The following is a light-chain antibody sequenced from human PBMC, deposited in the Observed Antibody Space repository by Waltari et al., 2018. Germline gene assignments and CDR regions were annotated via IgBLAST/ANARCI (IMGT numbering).Light chain of an antibody. J-gene: IGKJ1*01. Sequence: SCRARQSVSRTLGCYQQKPGQAPSVLIYGSSTRATGIPERFSGGGSGTDFSLTNSRLEPEDFALYYCQHYVRLPVTFGQGTKVEIK. CDR2: GSS. CDR3: QHYVRLPVT. CDR1: QSVSRT. V-gene: IGKV3-20*01.